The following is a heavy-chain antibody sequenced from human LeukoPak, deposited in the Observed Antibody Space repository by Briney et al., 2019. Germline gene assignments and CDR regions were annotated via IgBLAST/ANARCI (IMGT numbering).Heavy chain of an antibody. V-gene: IGHV3-30-3*01. CDR1: GFTFSSYA. CDR3: ARDYVLLWFGESNWFDP. J-gene: IGHJ5*02. D-gene: IGHD3-10*01. Sequence: GGSLRLSCAASGFTFSSYAMHWVRQAPGKGLKWVAVISYDGSNKYYADSVKGRFTISRDNSKNTLYLQMNSLRAEDTAVYYCARDYVLLWFGESNWFDPWGQGTLVTVSS. CDR2: ISYDGSNK.